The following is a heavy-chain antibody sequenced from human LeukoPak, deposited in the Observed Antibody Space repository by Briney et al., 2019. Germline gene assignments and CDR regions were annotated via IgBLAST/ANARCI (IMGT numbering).Heavy chain of an antibody. Sequence: SETLSLTCTVSGDSISSHYWSWIRQPAGKELEWIGRIYTSGATSYNPSLKSRVTISVDMSKNQFSLKLSSVTAADTAPYYYYYMDVWGKGTTVTISS. CDR2: IYTSGAT. CDR1: GDSISSHY. J-gene: IGHJ6*03. CDR3: YYMDV. V-gene: IGHV4-4*07.